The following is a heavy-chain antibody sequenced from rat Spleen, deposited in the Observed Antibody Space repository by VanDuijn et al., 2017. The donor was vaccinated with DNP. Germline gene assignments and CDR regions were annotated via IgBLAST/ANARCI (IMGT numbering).Heavy chain of an antibody. V-gene: IGHV2-6*01. CDR3: TRDDIGTTRFDY. CDR2: ISSGGST. D-gene: IGHD1-5*01. CDR1: GFSLASYT. J-gene: IGHJ2*01. Sequence: QVQLKESGPGLVQPSQTLSLTCTVSGFSLASYTVSWVRQPPGKGLEWIAAISSGGSTYYTSALKSRLSISRDTYKSKVFLKMNSLQTEDTAIYCCTRDDIGTTRFDYWGQGVMVTVSS.